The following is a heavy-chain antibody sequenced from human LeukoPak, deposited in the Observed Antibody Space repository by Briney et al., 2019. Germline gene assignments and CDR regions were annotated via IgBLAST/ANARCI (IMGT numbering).Heavy chain of an antibody. V-gene: IGHV1-24*01. CDR3: ATTRVPLIAAAGTHYYYYYMDV. CDR1: GYTLTELS. Sequence: GASVKVSCKVSGYTLTELSVHWVRQAPGKGLEWMGGFDPEDGETIYAQKFQGRVTMTEDTSTDTAYMELSSLRSEDTAVYYCATTRVPLIAAAGTHYYYYYMDVWGKGTTVTVSS. CDR2: FDPEDGET. J-gene: IGHJ6*03. D-gene: IGHD6-13*01.